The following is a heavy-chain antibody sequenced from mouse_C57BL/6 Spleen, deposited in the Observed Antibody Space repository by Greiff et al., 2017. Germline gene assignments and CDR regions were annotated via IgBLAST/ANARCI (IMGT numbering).Heavy chain of an antibody. Sequence: QVQLQQSGAELVRPGASVKLSCKASGYTFTDYYINWVKQRPGQGLEWIARIYPGSGNTYYNEKFKGKATLTAEKSSSTAYMQLSSLTSEDSAVYFCAREGDGVKTFFDYWGQGTTLTVSS. CDR3: AREGDGVKTFFDY. V-gene: IGHV1-76*01. CDR1: GYTFTDYY. CDR2: IYPGSGNT. D-gene: IGHD2-2*01. J-gene: IGHJ2*01.